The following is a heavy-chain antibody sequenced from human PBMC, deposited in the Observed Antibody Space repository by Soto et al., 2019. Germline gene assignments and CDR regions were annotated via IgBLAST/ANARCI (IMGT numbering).Heavy chain of an antibody. Sequence: GGSLRLSCAASGFMFSDYAMDWVRQAPGKGLEWVAVISYDGSNKYYADSVKGRFTISRDNSKNTLYLQMNSLRAEDTAVYYCAEVAGPFDYWGQGTLVTVSS. J-gene: IGHJ4*02. CDR3: AEVAGPFDY. V-gene: IGHV3-30*18. CDR2: ISYDGSNK. D-gene: IGHD6-19*01. CDR1: GFMFSDYA.